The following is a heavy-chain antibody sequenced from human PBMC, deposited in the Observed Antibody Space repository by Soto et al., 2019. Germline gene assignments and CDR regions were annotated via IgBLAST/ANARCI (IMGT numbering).Heavy chain of an antibody. CDR1: GFTFSSYG. D-gene: IGHD3-10*01. J-gene: IGHJ4*02. CDR3: AIGLLWFGEFFSPYFDY. CDR2: ISYDGSNK. V-gene: IGHV3-30*03. Sequence: PGGSLRLSCAASGFTFSSYGMHWVRQAPGKGLEWVALISYDGSNKYSADSVKGRFTVSRDNSKNTLYLQMSSLRAEDTAVYYCAIGLLWFGEFFSPYFDYWGQGTLVTVSS.